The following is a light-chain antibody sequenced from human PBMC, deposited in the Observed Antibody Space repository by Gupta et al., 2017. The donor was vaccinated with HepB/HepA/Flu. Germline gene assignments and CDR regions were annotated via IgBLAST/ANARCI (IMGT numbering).Light chain of an antibody. J-gene: IGLJ1*01. V-gene: IGLV1-40*01. CDR1: TSNIGAGFD. Sequence: QSVLTQPPSVSGAPGQRVTISCTGRTSNIGAGFDVHWYQHLPGRAPKLLIYRNHNRPSGVPDRFSGSKSGTSASLAITWLQADDEGDYYCQSYDSSLSASYVFGTGTKVTVL. CDR2: RNH. CDR3: QSYDSSLSASYV.